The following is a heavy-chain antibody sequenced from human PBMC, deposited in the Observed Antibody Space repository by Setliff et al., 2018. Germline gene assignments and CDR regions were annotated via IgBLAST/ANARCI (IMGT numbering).Heavy chain of an antibody. CDR3: ARDTRVRDSSSVPSDTFDI. J-gene: IGHJ3*02. Sequence: SETLSLTCTVSGGSISSMSYYWGWIRQPPGKGLEWTGSIYHSGSSYYNSSLRSRVTISVDTSRNQFSLNLSSVTAADTAVYYCARDTRVRDSSSVPSDTFDIWGRGTMVTVSS. CDR2: IYHSGSS. CDR1: GGSISSMSYY. V-gene: IGHV4-39*07. D-gene: IGHD2-15*01.